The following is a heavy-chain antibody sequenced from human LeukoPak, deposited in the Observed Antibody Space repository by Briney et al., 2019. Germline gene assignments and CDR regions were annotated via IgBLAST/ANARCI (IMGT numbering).Heavy chain of an antibody. Sequence: SVQVSCKASGGTFSSYAISWVRQAPGQGLAWMGGIIPIFGTANYAQKFQGRVTITADESAGTAYMELSSLRSEDTAVYYCARDSDSHWYFDLWGRGTLVTVSS. CDR3: ARDSDSHWYFDL. D-gene: IGHD3-22*01. CDR2: IIPIFGTA. CDR1: GGTFSSYA. V-gene: IGHV1-69*13. J-gene: IGHJ2*01.